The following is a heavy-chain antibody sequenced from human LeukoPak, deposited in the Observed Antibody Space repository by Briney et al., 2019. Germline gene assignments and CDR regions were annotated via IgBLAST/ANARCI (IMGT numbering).Heavy chain of an antibody. CDR3: AKDAPGYYDSSGYYDY. D-gene: IGHD3-22*01. CDR1: GFTFSSYG. J-gene: IGHJ4*02. V-gene: IGHV3-30*18. CDR2: ISYDGSNK. Sequence: GGSLRLSCAASGFTFSSYGMHWVRQAPGKGLEWVAVISYDGSNKYYADSVNGRFTISSDNSKNTLYLQMNSLRAEDTAVYYCAKDAPGYYDSSGYYDYWGQGTLVTVSS.